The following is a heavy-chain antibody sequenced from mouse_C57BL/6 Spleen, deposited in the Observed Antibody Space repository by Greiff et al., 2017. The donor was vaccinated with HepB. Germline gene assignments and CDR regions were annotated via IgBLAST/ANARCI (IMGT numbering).Heavy chain of an antibody. V-gene: IGHV1-69*01. J-gene: IGHJ2*01. CDR3: ARGPNYYGSSFDY. CDR1: GYTFTSYW. CDR2: IDPSDSYT. Sequence: VKLQQPGAELVMPGASVKLSCKASGYTFTSYWMHWVKQRPGQGLEWIGEIDPSDSYTNYNQKFKGKSTLTVDKSSSTAYMQLSSLTSEDSAVYYCARGPNYYGSSFDYWGQGTTLTVSS. D-gene: IGHD1-1*01.